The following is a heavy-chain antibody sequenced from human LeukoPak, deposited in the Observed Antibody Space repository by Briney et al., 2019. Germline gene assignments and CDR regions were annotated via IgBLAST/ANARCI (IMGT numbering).Heavy chain of an antibody. CDR1: GYSFTSYY. CDR3: ARRGHGYGSPFDY. D-gene: IGHD5-18*01. J-gene: IGHJ4*02. V-gene: IGHV1-46*01. Sequence: ASVKVSCKASGYSFTSYYIHWVRQAPGQGLEWMGVINPSGGNSTYAQKFQGRVTMTRDTSTSTVYMAVSSLRAEDTAVYYCARRGHGYGSPFDYWGQGTLVTVSS. CDR2: INPSGGNS.